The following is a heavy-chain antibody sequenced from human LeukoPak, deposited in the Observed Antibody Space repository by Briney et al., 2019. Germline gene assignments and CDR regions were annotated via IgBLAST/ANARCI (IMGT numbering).Heavy chain of an antibody. CDR2: IYSSGST. D-gene: IGHD3/OR15-3a*01. J-gene: IGHJ6*03. V-gene: IGHV4-59*01. CDR1: GGTISNYY. Sequence: SETLSLTCTVAGGTISNYYWTWIRQPPGKGLEWIGYIYSSGSTNYNPSLRSRVTISIDTSKNQFSLKLSSVTAADTAMYYCARGGGLGYYYYYMDVWGKGTTVTVSS. CDR3: ARGGGLGYYYYYMDV.